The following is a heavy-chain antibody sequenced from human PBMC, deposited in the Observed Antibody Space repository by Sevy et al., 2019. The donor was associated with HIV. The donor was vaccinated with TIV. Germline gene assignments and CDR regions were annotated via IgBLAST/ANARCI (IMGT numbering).Heavy chain of an antibody. Sequence: GGSLRLSCAASGFTFSGYAMNWVRQAPGKGLECVSSMSASGGSTYYADSVKGRFTGSRDNSKNTLFLQMNSLRAEDTAIFYCVTKGGSSTRWFEKVFWGQGTLVTVSS. D-gene: IGHD6-13*01. CDR1: GFTFSGYA. J-gene: IGHJ4*02. CDR2: MSASGGST. CDR3: VTKGGSSTRWFEKVF. V-gene: IGHV3-23*01.